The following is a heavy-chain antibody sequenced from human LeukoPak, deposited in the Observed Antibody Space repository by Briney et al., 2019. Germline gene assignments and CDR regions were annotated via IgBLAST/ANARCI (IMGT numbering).Heavy chain of an antibody. CDR3: AKHQHYYDSSGYYPVGAFDI. V-gene: IGHV1-24*01. Sequence: ASVKVSCKVSGYTLTELSMHWVRQAPGKGLEWMGGFDPEDGETIYAQKFQGRVTMTEDTSTDTAYMELSSLRSEDTAVYYCAKHQHYYDSSGYYPVGAFDIWGQGTMVTVSS. J-gene: IGHJ3*02. CDR2: FDPEDGET. CDR1: GYTLTELS. D-gene: IGHD3-22*01.